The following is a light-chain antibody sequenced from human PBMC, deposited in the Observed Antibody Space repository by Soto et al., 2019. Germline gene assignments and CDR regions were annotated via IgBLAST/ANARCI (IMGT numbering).Light chain of an antibody. CDR3: SSYAGINNLV. J-gene: IGLJ3*02. Sequence: QSALTQPPSASGSPGQSVTISCTGTSSDVGGYNDVSWYHQHPGKAPKLMIYEDSKRPSGVPDRFSGSKSGNTASLTVSGLQAEDEAYYCCSSYAGINNLVFGGGTKLTVL. CDR1: SSDVGGYND. CDR2: EDS. V-gene: IGLV2-8*01.